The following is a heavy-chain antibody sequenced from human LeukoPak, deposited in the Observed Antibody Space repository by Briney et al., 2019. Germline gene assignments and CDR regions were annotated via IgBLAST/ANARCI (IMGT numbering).Heavy chain of an antibody. J-gene: IGHJ2*01. V-gene: IGHV3-74*01. CDR2: VKEDGRET. CDR1: GFTFNTYW. Sequence: PGGSLRLSCVGSGFTFNTYWIHWVRQAPGKGLVWVSRVKEDGRETNYADSVKGRFTLSRDNAKNTVYLQMGNLRADDTAVYHCARAKPADFDLWGRGTLVTVSS. CDR3: ARAKPADFDL.